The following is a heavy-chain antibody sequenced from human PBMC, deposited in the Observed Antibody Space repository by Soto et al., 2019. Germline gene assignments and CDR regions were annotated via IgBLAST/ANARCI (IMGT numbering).Heavy chain of an antibody. Sequence: EVQLVESGGGLVKPGGSLRLSCAASGFTFSSYSMNWVRQAPGKGLEWVSSISSSSSYIYYADSVKGRFTISRDNAKNSLYRQMTRLRADVPAVSYWAREGWVGATEYFDLWGRGTLVTVSS. CDR3: AREGWVGATEYFDL. J-gene: IGHJ2*01. CDR2: ISSSSSYI. V-gene: IGHV3-21*01. D-gene: IGHD1-26*01. CDR1: GFTFSSYS.